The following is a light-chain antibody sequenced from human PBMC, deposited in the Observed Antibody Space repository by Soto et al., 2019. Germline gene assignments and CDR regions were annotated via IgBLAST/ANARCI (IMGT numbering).Light chain of an antibody. CDR3: QQSSSTVLT. J-gene: IGKJ5*01. V-gene: IGKV1-39*01. CDR2: AAS. Sequence: DIQMTQSPSSLSASVGDRVTITCRASHNIYRSLNWYQQKPGKAPKFLIYAASSLQSGVPSRFSGSGSGTDFTLTISSLQPSDFATYYCQQSSSTVLTFGQGTRLEIK. CDR1: HNIYRS.